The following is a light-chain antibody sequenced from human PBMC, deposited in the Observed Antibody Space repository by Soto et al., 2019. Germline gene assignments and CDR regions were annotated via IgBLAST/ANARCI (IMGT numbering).Light chain of an antibody. Sequence: DIQMTQSPSSLSASVGDRVTISCRASQSIRNNLTWYQQRPGKPPNLLIYTASRLQSGAPSRFSGSGSGTDFTLTISSLQPEDFATYYCQQSYSTPITFGQGTRLEIK. CDR1: QSIRNN. J-gene: IGKJ5*01. V-gene: IGKV1-39*01. CDR2: TAS. CDR3: QQSYSTPIT.